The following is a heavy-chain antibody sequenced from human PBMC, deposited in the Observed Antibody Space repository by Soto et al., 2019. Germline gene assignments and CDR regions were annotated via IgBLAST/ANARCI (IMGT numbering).Heavy chain of an antibody. J-gene: IGHJ4*02. CDR3: ARDLAAGDL. D-gene: IGHD2-21*01. Sequence: QAHLVQSGAEVREPGASVKVSCRTSGYTFINYYIHWVRQAPGHGREWMAIINPMRGATNYAQKFQGRNTLTMDTSTTTVYMEVSSLTSEGTAVYYCARDLAAGDLWGQGTLVTVSS. CDR1: GYTFINYY. CDR2: INPMRGAT. V-gene: IGHV1-46*01.